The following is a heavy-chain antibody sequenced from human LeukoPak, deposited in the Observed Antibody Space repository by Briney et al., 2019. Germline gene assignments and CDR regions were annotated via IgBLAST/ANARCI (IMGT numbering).Heavy chain of an antibody. V-gene: IGHV3-30*02. CDR3: AKDGLRGPMRAHYFDY. J-gene: IGHJ4*02. Sequence: GGSLRLSCAASGFTFSSYGMHWVRQAPGKGLEWVAFIQFDGTNKRYADSVKGRFTISRDNSKNTLYLQMNSVRAEETAVYYCAKDGLRGPMRAHYFDYWGQGTLVAVSS. CDR2: IQFDGTNK. CDR1: GFTFSSYG. D-gene: IGHD4-17*01.